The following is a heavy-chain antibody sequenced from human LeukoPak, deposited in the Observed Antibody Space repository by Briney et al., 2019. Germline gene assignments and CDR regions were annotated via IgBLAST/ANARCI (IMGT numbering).Heavy chain of an antibody. CDR2: IRGSGGSA. J-gene: IGHJ5*02. V-gene: IGHV3-23*01. D-gene: IGHD6-25*01. CDR3: SGGSSEWYTNWLDP. CDR1: GFTFSNYA. Sequence: PGGSLRLSCAASGFTFSNYAMAWVRQAPGKGLEWVSGIRGSGGSAYSADSVTGRVTFSRDNSKNTLYLEMNSLGAEDTALYYCSGGSSEWYTNWLDPWGQGTLVTVSS.